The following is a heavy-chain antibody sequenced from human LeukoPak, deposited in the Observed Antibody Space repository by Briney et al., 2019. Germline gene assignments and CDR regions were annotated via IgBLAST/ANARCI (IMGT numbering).Heavy chain of an antibody. Sequence: SETLSLTCTVSGGSISSSSYYWGWIRQPPGKGLEWTGSIYYSGSTYYNPSLKSRVTISVDTSKNQFSLKLSSVTAADTAVYYCARHDPDYYFDYWGQGTLVTVSS. CDR1: GGSISSSSYY. CDR3: ARHDPDYYFDY. J-gene: IGHJ4*02. V-gene: IGHV4-39*01. CDR2: IYYSGST.